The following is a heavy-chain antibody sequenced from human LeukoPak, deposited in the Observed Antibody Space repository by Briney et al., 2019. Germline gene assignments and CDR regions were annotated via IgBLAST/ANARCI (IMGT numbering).Heavy chain of an antibody. CDR3: AAYFEGELYYFDY. D-gene: IGHD3-16*01. J-gene: IGHJ4*02. Sequence: GASVNVSCKASGGTFSIYAISWVRQAPGQGLEWMGGIIPIFGTANYAQKFQGRVTITADESTSTAYMELSSLRSEDTAVYYCAAYFEGELYYFDYWGQGTLVTVSA. CDR1: GGTFSIYA. V-gene: IGHV1-69*13. CDR2: IIPIFGTA.